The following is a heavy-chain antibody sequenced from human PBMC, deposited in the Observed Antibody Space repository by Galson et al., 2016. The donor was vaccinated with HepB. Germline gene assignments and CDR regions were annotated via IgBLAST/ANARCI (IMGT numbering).Heavy chain of an antibody. CDR2: IYRDGST. J-gene: IGHJ3*02. Sequence: SLRLSCAASEFTVSGNYMSWVRQAPGKGLEWVSDIYRDGSTYYAASVKGRFTISRDNAKESLFLQMNSLRAEDTAVYYCARDSGFCKNLNCKGDALDMWGQGTTVTVSS. D-gene: IGHD2-15*01. CDR1: EFTVSGNY. V-gene: IGHV3-53*01. CDR3: ARDSGFCKNLNCKGDALDM.